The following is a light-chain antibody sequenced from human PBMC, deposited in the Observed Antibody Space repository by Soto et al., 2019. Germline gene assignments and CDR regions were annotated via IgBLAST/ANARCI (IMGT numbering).Light chain of an antibody. CDR2: DAS. Sequence: DIQMTQSPSTLSASVGDRVTITCRASQSISSWLAWYQQKPGKAPKLLIYDASSLESGVPSRFSGSGSGTEFTLTISSLQPDDFATYYCQQSELTFGGGTKVEIK. CDR1: QSISSW. CDR3: QQSELT. J-gene: IGKJ4*01. V-gene: IGKV1-5*01.